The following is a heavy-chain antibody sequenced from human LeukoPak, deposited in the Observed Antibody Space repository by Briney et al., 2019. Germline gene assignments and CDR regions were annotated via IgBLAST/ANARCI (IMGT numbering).Heavy chain of an antibody. CDR2: ISNSGST. CDR1: GGSISSYF. J-gene: IGHJ6*02. Sequence: PSETLSLTCIVSGGSISSYFWSWIRQPPGKGLEWIGYISNSGSTNYNPSLKSRVTISADTSKNQFSLKLSSVTAADTAVYYCARGVVVPIDYDFWSGYPHHYYGMDVWGQGTTVTVSS. V-gene: IGHV4-59*12. D-gene: IGHD3-3*01. CDR3: ARGVVVPIDYDFWSGYPHHYYGMDV.